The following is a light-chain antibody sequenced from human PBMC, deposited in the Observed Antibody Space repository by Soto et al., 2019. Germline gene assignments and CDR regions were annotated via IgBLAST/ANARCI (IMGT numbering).Light chain of an antibody. Sequence: IQMTQSPPSLSATVGDRVTITCRASQSISNCLNWYKQKPGKAPKLLIYAASTLQSGVPSRFSGSGSGTDFTLTISCLQSEDFATYYCQQYYSYPASTFGQGTKVDIK. J-gene: IGKJ1*01. CDR2: AAS. CDR3: QQYYSYPAST. CDR1: QSISNC. V-gene: IGKV1-39*01.